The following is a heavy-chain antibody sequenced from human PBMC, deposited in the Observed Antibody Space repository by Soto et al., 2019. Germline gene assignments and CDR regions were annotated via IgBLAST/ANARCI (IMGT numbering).Heavy chain of an antibody. V-gene: IGHV3-33*01. J-gene: IGHJ4*02. D-gene: IGHD3-16*01. CDR3: ARDGDVNTGFGKDY. Sequence: LRLSCAASGFTFSSYGMHWVRQAPGKGLEWVAFIWHDGGNKFYAESVKGRFTISRDNSKNTLYLQMTSLSAEDTAMYYCARDGDVNTGFGKDYWGQGTLVTVSS. CDR2: IWHDGGNK. CDR1: GFTFSSYG.